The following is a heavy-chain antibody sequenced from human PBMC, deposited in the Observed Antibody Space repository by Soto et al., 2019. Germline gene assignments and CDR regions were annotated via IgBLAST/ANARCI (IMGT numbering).Heavy chain of an antibody. CDR2: INPNSGGT. Sequence: GASVKVSCKASGYTFTGYYMHWVRQAPGQGLEWMGWINPNSGGTNYAQKFQGWVTMTRDTSISTAYMELSRLRSDDTAVYYCARTGQTVAGPHYYYYGMDVWGQGTTVTVSS. CDR3: ARTGQTVAGPHYYYYGMDV. D-gene: IGHD6-19*01. V-gene: IGHV1-2*04. CDR1: GYTFTGYY. J-gene: IGHJ6*02.